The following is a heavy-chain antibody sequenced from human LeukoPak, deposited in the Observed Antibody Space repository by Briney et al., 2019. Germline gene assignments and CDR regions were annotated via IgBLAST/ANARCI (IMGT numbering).Heavy chain of an antibody. D-gene: IGHD3-22*01. CDR3: ARDKGDYDTSGSLFVF. CDR2: IKQDGSEK. CDR1: GNYW. J-gene: IGHJ4*02. Sequence: GGSLRLSCAASGNYWMHWVRQVPRKGLEWVANIKQDGSEKYYVDSVKGRFTISRDNAKNSLFLQMNSLRAEDTAVYYCARDKGDYDTSGSLFVFGGQGTLVTVSS. V-gene: IGHV3-7*03.